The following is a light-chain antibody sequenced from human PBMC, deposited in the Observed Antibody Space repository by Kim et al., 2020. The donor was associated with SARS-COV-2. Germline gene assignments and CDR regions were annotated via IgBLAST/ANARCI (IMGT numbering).Light chain of an antibody. CDR3: QKDGASPRT. Sequence: PAQRAPLACGASQSVPSNYLAWYQQKPGLAPRLLIYQASIRATGTPARCSGSGSGTDFTLTVSRLEPEDFALYYCQKDGASPRTFGQGTKVDIK. J-gene: IGKJ1*01. CDR1: QSVPSNY. V-gene: IGKV3D-20*01. CDR2: QAS.